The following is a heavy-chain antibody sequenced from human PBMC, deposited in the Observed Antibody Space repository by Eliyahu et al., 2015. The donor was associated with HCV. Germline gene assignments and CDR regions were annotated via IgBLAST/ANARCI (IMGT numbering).Heavy chain of an antibody. V-gene: IGHV3-33*01. Sequence: QVQLVESGGGVVQPGRSLRLSCAAXGFXFXSYGMHWVRQAPGKGLEWVAVIWYDGSNKYYADSVKGRFTISRDNSKNTLYLQMNSLRAEDTAVYYCAREQPSGSYGQGHFDYWGQGTLVTVSS. CDR2: IWYDGSNK. J-gene: IGHJ4*02. CDR3: AREQPSGSYGQGHFDY. D-gene: IGHD1-26*01. CDR1: GFXFXSYG.